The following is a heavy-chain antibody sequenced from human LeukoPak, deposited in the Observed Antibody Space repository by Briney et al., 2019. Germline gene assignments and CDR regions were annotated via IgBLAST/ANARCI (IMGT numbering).Heavy chain of an antibody. CDR2: LYQSGAT. CDR3: ARGGFSGYDYVEFDY. CDR1: GASIRSHY. D-gene: IGHD5-12*01. J-gene: IGHJ4*02. V-gene: IGHV4-59*11. Sequence: SETLSLTCSVSGASIRSHYWSWIRQPPGKGLEWIGYLYQSGATNYNPSLKSRVTISVDTSKNQVSLKLSSVTAADTAVYYCARGGFSGYDYVEFDYWGQGTLVTVSS.